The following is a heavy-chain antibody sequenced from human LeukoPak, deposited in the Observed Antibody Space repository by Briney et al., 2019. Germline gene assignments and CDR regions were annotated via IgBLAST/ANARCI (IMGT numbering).Heavy chain of an antibody. D-gene: IGHD3-10*01. J-gene: IGHJ4*02. CDR3: ARSYNLVELLYY. V-gene: IGHV4-34*01. CDR1: GGSFSGYY. CDR2: INHSGSS. Sequence: SETLSLTCAVYGGSFSGYYWTGIRQPPGKGLEWIGEINHSGSSNYNPSLKSRVTISLDTSKNQFSLRLSSVTAADTAVSYCARSYNLVELLYYWGQGTLVTVSS.